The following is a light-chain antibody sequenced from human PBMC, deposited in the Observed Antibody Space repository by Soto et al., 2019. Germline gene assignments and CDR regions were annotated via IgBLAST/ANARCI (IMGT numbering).Light chain of an antibody. CDR2: DTN. CDR1: TGAVTSGHY. V-gene: IGLV7-46*01. Sequence: QAVVTQEPSLTVSPGGTVTLTCGSSTGAVTSGHYPYWFQQKPGQAPTTLIYDTNNKHSWTPARFSGSLLGGKAALTLSGAQPEDEADYYCLLSYNGPYVFGPGTQLTVL. J-gene: IGLJ1*01. CDR3: LLSYNGPYV.